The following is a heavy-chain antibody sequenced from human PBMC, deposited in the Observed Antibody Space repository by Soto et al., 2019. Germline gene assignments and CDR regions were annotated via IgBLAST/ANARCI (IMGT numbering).Heavy chain of an antibody. Sequence: SETLSLTCAVYGGSFSGYYWSWIRQPPGKGLEWIGEINHSGSTNYNPSLKSRVTISVDTSKNQFSLKLSSVTAADTAVYYCANLSSSPFDYWGQGTLVTVSS. J-gene: IGHJ4*02. V-gene: IGHV4-34*01. CDR2: INHSGST. CDR3: ANLSSSPFDY. CDR1: GGSFSGYY. D-gene: IGHD6-13*01.